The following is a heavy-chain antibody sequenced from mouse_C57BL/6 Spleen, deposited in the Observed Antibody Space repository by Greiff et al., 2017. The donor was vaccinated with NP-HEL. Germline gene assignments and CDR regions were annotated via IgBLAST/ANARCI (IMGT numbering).Heavy chain of an antibody. CDR1: GYAFSSYW. CDR3: ARMEGQLRPLFDY. CDR2: IYPGDGDT. J-gene: IGHJ2*01. D-gene: IGHD3-2*02. V-gene: IGHV1-80*01. Sequence: QVQLQQSGAELVKPGASVKISCKASGYAFSSYWMNWVKQRPGKGLEWIGQIYPGDGDTNYNGKFKGKATLTADKSSSTAYMQLSSLTSGDSAVYFCARMEGQLRPLFDYWGQGTTLTVSS.